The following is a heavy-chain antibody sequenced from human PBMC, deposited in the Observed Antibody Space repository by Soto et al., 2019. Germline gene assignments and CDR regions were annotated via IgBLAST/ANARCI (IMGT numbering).Heavy chain of an antibody. CDR1: GFTFSSYA. D-gene: IGHD6-19*01. CDR3: ANLYSSGWYPDY. J-gene: IGHJ4*02. V-gene: IGHV3-23*01. Sequence: GGSLRLSCAASGFTFSSYAMSWVRQAPGKGLEWVSAIGGSGGSTYYAESVKGRFTISRDNSKNTLYLQMNSLRAEDTAVYYCANLYSSGWYPDYWGQGTLVTVS. CDR2: IGGSGGST.